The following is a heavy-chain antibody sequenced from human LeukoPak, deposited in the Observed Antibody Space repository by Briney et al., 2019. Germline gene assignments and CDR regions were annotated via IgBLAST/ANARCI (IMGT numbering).Heavy chain of an antibody. V-gene: IGHV1-46*01. CDR1: GYIFTSYY. CDR3: ARERSNTQAMAMGASWLDP. D-gene: IGHD5-18*01. J-gene: IGHJ5*02. Sequence: GASVKVSCKASGYIFTSYYMQWVRQAPGQGLEWMGVIDPSSDRTSYAQKFQGRVTMTRDTSTNTVYMELSSLRSEDTAVYYCARERSNTQAMAMGASWLDPWGQGILVTASS. CDR2: IDPSSDRT.